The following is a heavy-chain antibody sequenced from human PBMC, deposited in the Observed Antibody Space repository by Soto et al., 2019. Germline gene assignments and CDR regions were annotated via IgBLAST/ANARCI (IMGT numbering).Heavy chain of an antibody. CDR3: AKGQYSSSWYGDYYYYDCRDV. Sequence: GGSLRLSCAASGFTFSSYAMSWVRQAPGKGLEWVSAISGSGGSTYYPDSVKGGLNISRDNSRNTLYLQMNSQRADEKTVEYCAKGQYSSSWYGDYYYYDCRDVWGKGTTVTVSS. CDR2: ISGSGGST. CDR1: GFTFSSYA. J-gene: IGHJ6*04. V-gene: IGHV3-23*01. D-gene: IGHD6-13*01.